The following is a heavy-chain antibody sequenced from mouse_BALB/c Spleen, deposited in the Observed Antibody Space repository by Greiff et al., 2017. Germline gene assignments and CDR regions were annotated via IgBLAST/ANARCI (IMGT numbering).Heavy chain of an antibody. CDR2: IRSKSNNYAV. CDR3: GRETDGYWMDY. V-gene: IGHV10-3*03. D-gene: IGHD2-3*01. J-gene: IGHJ4*01. CDR1: GFTFNTYA. Sequence: EVKLVESGGGLVQPKGSLKFSCAASGFTFNTYAMHWVCQAPGKGLEWVARIRSKSNNYAVYYADSVKDRFTISRDDSQSMLYLQMNNLKAEDTAKYCCGRETDGYWMDYWGQGTSVTVSA.